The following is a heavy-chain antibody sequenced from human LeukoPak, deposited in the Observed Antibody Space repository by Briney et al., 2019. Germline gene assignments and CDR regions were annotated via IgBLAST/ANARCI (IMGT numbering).Heavy chain of an antibody. D-gene: IGHD3-9*01. CDR3: AKRPTDYDILTEDDY. J-gene: IGHJ4*02. CDR1: GFTFSSNL. V-gene: IGHV3-74*03. CDR2: VNSDGRST. Sequence: GGSLRLSCAAPGFTFSSNLMHWVRQGPGKGLVWVSHVNSDGRSTKYADSVKGRFTISRDNAKNSLFLQMNSLRGEDTAVYYCAKRPTDYDILTEDDYWGQGTLVTVSS.